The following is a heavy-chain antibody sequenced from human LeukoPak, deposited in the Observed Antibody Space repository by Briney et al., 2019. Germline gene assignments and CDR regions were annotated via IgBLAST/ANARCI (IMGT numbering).Heavy chain of an antibody. CDR1: GYTLTELS. CDR3: ATGVYDSSGYYPFDY. Sequence: ASVKVSCKVSGYTLTELSTHWVRQAPGKGLEWMGGFDPEDGETIYAQKFQGRVTMTEDTSTDTAYMELSSLRSEDTAVYYCATGVYDSSGYYPFDYWGQGTLVTVSS. D-gene: IGHD3-22*01. CDR2: FDPEDGET. V-gene: IGHV1-24*01. J-gene: IGHJ4*02.